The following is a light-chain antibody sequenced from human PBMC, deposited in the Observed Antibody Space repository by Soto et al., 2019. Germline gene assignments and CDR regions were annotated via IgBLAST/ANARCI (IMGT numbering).Light chain of an antibody. J-gene: IGLJ2*01. Sequence: QSALTQPASVSGSPGQSITISCTGTSSDVGAFNFVSWYQHHPGKAPKLMIYDVSYRPSGVSNRFSGSKSGNTASLTISGLQAEDEADYYCSSYTDSTTVVFGGGTKLTVL. CDR3: SSYTDSTTVV. V-gene: IGLV2-14*03. CDR2: DVS. CDR1: SSDVGAFNF.